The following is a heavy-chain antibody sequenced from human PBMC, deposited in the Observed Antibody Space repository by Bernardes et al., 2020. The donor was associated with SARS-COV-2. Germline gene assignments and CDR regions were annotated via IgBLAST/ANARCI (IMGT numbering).Heavy chain of an antibody. V-gene: IGHV4-59*11. CDR2: INYGGTT. Sequence: SETLSLTCTVSGGSISGHSWSWIRQPPGKGLEWIAYINYGGTTSYIPSLKSRVTVSVDTSKNQFSLNLSSVTAADTAVYYCATEPKYIYGYSFDFWGQGILVTVSS. CDR1: GGSISGHS. D-gene: IGHD5-18*01. J-gene: IGHJ4*02. CDR3: ATEPKYIYGYSFDF.